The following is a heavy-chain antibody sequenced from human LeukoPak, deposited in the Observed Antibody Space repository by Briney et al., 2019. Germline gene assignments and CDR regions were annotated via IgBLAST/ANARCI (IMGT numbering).Heavy chain of an antibody. J-gene: IGHJ4*02. CDR3: ARGALFIVVVPTTIDY. V-gene: IGHV3-30-3*01. D-gene: IGHD2-2*01. Sequence: GRSLRLSCAASGFTFSSYAMYWVRQAPGKGREWVALISYDGSNKYYADSVKGRFTISRDNSKNTLYLQMNSLRAEDTAVYYCARGALFIVVVPTTIDYWGQGTLVTVSS. CDR2: ISYDGSNK. CDR1: GFTFSSYA.